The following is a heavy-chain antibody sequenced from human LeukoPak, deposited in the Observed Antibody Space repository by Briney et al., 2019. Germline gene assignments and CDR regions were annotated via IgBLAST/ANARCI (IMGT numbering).Heavy chain of an antibody. D-gene: IGHD2-2*02. CDR2: IYTSGST. CDR3: ARQVDCSSTSCYTGSWFDP. J-gene: IGHJ5*02. Sequence: SETLSLTCTVSGGYISSYYWSWIRQPPGKGLEWIGYIYTSGSTNYNPSLKSRVTISVDTSKNQFSLKLSSVTAADTAVYYCARQVDCSSTSCYTGSWFDPWGQGTLVTVSS. CDR1: GGYISSYY. V-gene: IGHV4-4*09.